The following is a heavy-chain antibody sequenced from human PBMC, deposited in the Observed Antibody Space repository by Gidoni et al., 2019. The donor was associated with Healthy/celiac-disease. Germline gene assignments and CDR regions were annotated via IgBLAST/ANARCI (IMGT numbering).Heavy chain of an antibody. CDR1: GFTFSSYW. Sequence: EVQLVESGGGLVQPGGSLRLSCAASGFTFSSYWMSWVRQAPGTGLEWVANIKQDGSEKYYVDSVKGRFTISRDNAKNSLYLQMNSLRAEDTAVYYCARDQSDFWSGYYIGWFDPWGQGTLVTVSS. CDR3: ARDQSDFWSGYYIGWFDP. D-gene: IGHD3-3*01. CDR2: IKQDGSEK. V-gene: IGHV3-7*03. J-gene: IGHJ5*02.